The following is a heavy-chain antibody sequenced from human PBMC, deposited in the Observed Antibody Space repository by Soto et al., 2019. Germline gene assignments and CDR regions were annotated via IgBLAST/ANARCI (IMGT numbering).Heavy chain of an antibody. CDR1: GFTFSSYA. J-gene: IGHJ3*02. V-gene: IGHV3-30-3*01. CDR2: ISYDGSNK. D-gene: IGHD5-12*01. Sequence: QVQLVESGGGVVQPGRSLRLSCAASGFTFSSYAMHWVRQAPGKGLEWVAVISYDGSNKYYADSVKGRFTISRDNSKNTLYLQMNSLRAEDTAMYYCARGGLGYNSAFDIWGQGTMVTVSS. CDR3: ARGGLGYNSAFDI.